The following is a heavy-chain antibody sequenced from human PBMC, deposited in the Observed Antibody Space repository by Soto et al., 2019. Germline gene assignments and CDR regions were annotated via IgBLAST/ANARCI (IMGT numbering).Heavy chain of an antibody. CDR2: IYYSGST. J-gene: IGHJ4*02. V-gene: IGHV4-61*08. D-gene: IGHD3-16*01. Sequence: PSETLSLTCTVSGGSISSGGYYWSWIRQPPGKGLEWIGYIYYSGSTNYNPSLKSRVTISVDTSKNQFSLKLSSVTAADTAVYYCARSRGGYFDYWGQGTLVTGLL. CDR3: ARSRGGYFDY. CDR1: GGSISSGGYY.